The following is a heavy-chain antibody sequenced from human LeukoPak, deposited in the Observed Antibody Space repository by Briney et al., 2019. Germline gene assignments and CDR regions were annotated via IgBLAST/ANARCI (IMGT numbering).Heavy chain of an antibody. CDR3: ARDRGYSTFDN. V-gene: IGHV3-7*01. D-gene: IGHD4-23*01. J-gene: IGHJ5*02. Sequence: GGSLRLSCAASGFPLSNYWMSWVRQAPGKGLEWVANMKEDGGEINYVDSVKGRFTISRDNAKNSLYLHMNSLRVDDTAVYYCARDRGYSTFDNWGQGTLVTVSS. CDR2: MKEDGGEI. CDR1: GFPLSNYW.